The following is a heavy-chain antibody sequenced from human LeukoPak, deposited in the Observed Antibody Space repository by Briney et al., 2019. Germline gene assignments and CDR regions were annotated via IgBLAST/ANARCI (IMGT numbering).Heavy chain of an antibody. CDR3: ARARAAAGTFGYYGMDV. V-gene: IGHV3-13*01. CDR1: GFTFSSYD. Sequence: GGSLRLSCAASGFTFSSYDMHWVRQAPGKGLEWVSAIGTAGDTYYPGSVKGRFTISRENAKNSLYLQMNSLRAGDTAVYYCARARAAAGTFGYYGMDVWGQGTTVTVSS. D-gene: IGHD6-13*01. J-gene: IGHJ6*02. CDR2: IGTAGDT.